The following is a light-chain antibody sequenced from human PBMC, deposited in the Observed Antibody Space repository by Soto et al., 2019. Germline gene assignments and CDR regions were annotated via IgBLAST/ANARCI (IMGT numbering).Light chain of an antibody. CDR3: PEFSRYPLT. J-gene: IGKJ4*01. CDR1: QSGSSSY. CDR2: EAC. Sequence: IVLTPSPTTPALAPRERAPLSCRGSQSGSSSYLAWYQEEPGQAPRLLIYEACSMAPGIPGRFRCGGSGTGFTLTLRRLGPEDFAVDYCPEFSRYPLTFGGGAKV. V-gene: IGKV3-20*01.